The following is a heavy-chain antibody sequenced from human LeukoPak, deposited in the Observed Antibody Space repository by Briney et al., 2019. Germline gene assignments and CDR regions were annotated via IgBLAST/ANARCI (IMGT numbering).Heavy chain of an antibody. V-gene: IGHV3-33*01. J-gene: IGHJ3*02. D-gene: IGHD2-2*01. CDR2: IWYDGSNK. CDR1: GFTFSSYG. Sequence: PGRSLRLSCAASGFTFSSYGMHWVRQAPGKGLEWGAVIWYDGSNKYYADSVKGRFTISRDNSKNTLYLQMNSLRAEDTAVYYCARGRIVVVPAAKDGDVAAFDIWGQGTMVTVSS. CDR3: ARGRIVVVPAAKDGDVAAFDI.